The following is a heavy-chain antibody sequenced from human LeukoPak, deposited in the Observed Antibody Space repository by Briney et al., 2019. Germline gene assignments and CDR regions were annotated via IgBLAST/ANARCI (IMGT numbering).Heavy chain of an antibody. CDR3: ARDRSPRHYYDTSDYHGAADY. CDR2: ISAYNGYT. CDR1: GYTFTGYY. J-gene: IGHJ4*02. Sequence: ASVKVSCKASGYTFTGYYMHWVRQAPGQGLEWMGWISAYNGYTKYAQKFQGRVTMTTDTSTSTAYMELRSLRSDDTAVYYCARDRSPRHYYDTSDYHGAADYWGQGTLVTVSP. D-gene: IGHD3-22*01. V-gene: IGHV1-18*04.